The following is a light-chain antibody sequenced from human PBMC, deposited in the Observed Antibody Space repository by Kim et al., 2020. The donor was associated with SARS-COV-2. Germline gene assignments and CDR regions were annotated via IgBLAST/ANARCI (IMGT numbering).Light chain of an antibody. CDR2: VGTGGIVG. Sequence: CTLSSGYSNYKVDWYQPGPGKGPRFVMRVGTGGIVGSKGDGIPDRFSVLGSGLNRYLTIKNIQEEDESDYHCGADHGSGSNFVYVFGSGTKVTVL. V-gene: IGLV9-49*01. CDR1: SGYSNYK. J-gene: IGLJ1*01. CDR3: GADHGSGSNFVYV.